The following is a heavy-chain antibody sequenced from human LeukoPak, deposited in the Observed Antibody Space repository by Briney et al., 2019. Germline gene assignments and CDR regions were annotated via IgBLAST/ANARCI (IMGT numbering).Heavy chain of an antibody. D-gene: IGHD3-16*01. CDR3: VHDIPGGEGFQH. J-gene: IGHJ1*01. CDR1: GFSFSTSGVG. V-gene: IGHV2-5*01. CDR2: IYGNDDK. Sequence: SGPTLVKPTQTLTLTCTFSGFSFSTSGVGVGWNRQPPGKALEWLALIYGNDDKRYSPSLKSRLTITKDTSKNQVVLTMTNMDPAATPTYYCVHDIPGGEGFQHWGQGTLVTVSS.